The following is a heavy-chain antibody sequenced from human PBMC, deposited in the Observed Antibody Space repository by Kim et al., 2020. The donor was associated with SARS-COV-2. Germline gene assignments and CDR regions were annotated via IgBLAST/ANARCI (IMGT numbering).Heavy chain of an antibody. CDR1: GGSFSGYY. J-gene: IGHJ5*02. Sequence: SETLSLTCAVYGGSFSGYYWSWIRQPPGKGLEWIGEINHSGSTNYNPSLKSRVTISVDTSKNQFSLKLSSVTAADTAVYYCARERIIGYNWNRPNWFDPWGQGTLVTVSS. V-gene: IGHV4-34*01. D-gene: IGHD1-20*01. CDR3: ARERIIGYNWNRPNWFDP. CDR2: INHSGST.